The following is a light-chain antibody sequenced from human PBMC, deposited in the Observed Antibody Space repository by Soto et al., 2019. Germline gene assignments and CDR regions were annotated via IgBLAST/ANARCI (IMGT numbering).Light chain of an antibody. V-gene: IGKV4-1*01. CDR3: QNYSTSNVN. Sequence: DIVMTQSPDSLAVSLGERATINCKASQSVLSSFNNKTQLAWDPQKPGQPPKLLIYCASTRGSGVPDRFSGSEPTTDFNMTLASLQDEDVAIYFCQNYSTSNVNFGQGTRLEIK. J-gene: IGKJ5*01. CDR1: QSVLSSFNNKTQ. CDR2: CAS.